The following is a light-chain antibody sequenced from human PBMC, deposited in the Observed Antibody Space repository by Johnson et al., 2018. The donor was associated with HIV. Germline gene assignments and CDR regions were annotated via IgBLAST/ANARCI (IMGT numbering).Light chain of an antibody. CDR3: GTWDSSLSAGV. CDR2: DNN. CDR1: SSNIGNNY. V-gene: IGLV1-51*01. Sequence: QSVLTQPPSVSAAPGQKVTISCSGSSSNIGNNYVSWYQQVPGTAPKLLIYDNNKRPSGIPDRISGSKSCTSATLGITGLQTGDEADYYCGTWDSSLSAGVFGTGTNVTVL. J-gene: IGLJ1*01.